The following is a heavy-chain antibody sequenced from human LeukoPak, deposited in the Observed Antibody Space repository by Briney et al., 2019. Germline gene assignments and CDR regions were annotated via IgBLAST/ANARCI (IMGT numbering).Heavy chain of an antibody. V-gene: IGHV3-23*01. Sequence: GGSLRLSCAASGFTFSSYAMSWVRQAPGKGLEWVSAITATSSSTYDADSVQGRFTISRDNSKNTLFLQMNSLRPEDTAIYYCAKDGFGYRDAFDIWGQGTMVTVSS. CDR1: GFTFSSYA. CDR3: AKDGFGYRDAFDI. J-gene: IGHJ3*02. D-gene: IGHD5-18*01. CDR2: ITATSSST.